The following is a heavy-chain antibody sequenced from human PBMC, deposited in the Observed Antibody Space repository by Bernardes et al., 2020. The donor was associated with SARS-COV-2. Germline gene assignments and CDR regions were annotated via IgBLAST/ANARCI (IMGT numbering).Heavy chain of an antibody. D-gene: IGHD2-2*01. V-gene: IGHV3-48*02. CDR1: GFTFSTNV. CDR2: INIGSSTI. Sequence: GGSLRLSCAASGFTFSTNVIHWVRQAPGKGLEWVADINIGSSTISYADSVKGRFTISRDNAKNSLDLQMNSLRDEDTAVYYCVRGHTWICNTNSCQYKYYGMDVWGQGTTVSVSS. CDR3: VRGHTWICNTNSCQYKYYGMDV. J-gene: IGHJ6*02.